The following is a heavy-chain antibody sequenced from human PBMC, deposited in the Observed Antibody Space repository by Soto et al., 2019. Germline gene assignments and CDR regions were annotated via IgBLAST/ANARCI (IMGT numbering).Heavy chain of an antibody. Sequence: GGSLRLSCTASGFTFGDYAMSWFRQAPGKGLEWVGFIRSKAYGGTTEYAASVKGRFTISRDDSKSIAYLQMNSLKTEDTAVYYCTRPVKDFWSGYQGYYWGQGTLVTVSS. CDR1: GFTFGDYA. CDR3: TRPVKDFWSGYQGYY. V-gene: IGHV3-49*03. D-gene: IGHD3-3*01. CDR2: IRSKAYGGTT. J-gene: IGHJ4*02.